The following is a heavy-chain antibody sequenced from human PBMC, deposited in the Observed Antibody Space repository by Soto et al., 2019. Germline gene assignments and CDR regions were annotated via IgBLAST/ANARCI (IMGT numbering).Heavy chain of an antibody. V-gene: IGHV3-21*01. CDR2: ISSGSSYI. J-gene: IGHJ4*02. Sequence: GGSLRLSCAASGFTFSSYSMNWVRQAPGKGLEWVSSISSGSSYIYYADSVKGRFTISRDNAKNSLYLQMNSLRAEDTAVYYCASLVATGYWGQGTLVTVSS. CDR1: GFTFSSYS. CDR3: ASLVATGY. D-gene: IGHD5-12*01.